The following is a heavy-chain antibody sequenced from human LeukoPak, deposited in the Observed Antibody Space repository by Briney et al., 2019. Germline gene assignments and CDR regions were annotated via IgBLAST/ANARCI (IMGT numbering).Heavy chain of an antibody. D-gene: IGHD2-2*01. CDR1: GYTFTSYG. V-gene: IGHV1-18*01. Sequence: ASVKVSCKASGYTFTSYGISWVRQAPGQGLEWMGWISAYNGNTNYAQKLQGRVTMTTDTSTSTAYMELRSLRSDDTAVYYCARVRYYISTSCSLWYYYYGMDVWGQGTTVTVSS. CDR3: ARVRYYISTSCSLWYYYYGMDV. CDR2: ISAYNGNT. J-gene: IGHJ6*02.